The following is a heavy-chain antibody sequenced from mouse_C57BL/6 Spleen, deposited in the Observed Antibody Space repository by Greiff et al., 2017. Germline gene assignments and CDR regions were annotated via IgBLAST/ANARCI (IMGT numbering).Heavy chain of an antibody. CDR3: ARNPYHYYGSSYWYFDV. D-gene: IGHD1-1*01. J-gene: IGHJ1*03. CDR1: GYTFTDYY. Sequence: QVQLQQSGPELVKPGASVKISCKASGYTFTDYYINWVKQRPGQGLEWIGWIFPGSGSTYYNEKFKGKATLTVDKSSSTAYMLLSSLTSEDSAVYFCARNPYHYYGSSYWYFDVWGTGTTVTVSS. CDR2: IFPGSGST. V-gene: IGHV1-75*01.